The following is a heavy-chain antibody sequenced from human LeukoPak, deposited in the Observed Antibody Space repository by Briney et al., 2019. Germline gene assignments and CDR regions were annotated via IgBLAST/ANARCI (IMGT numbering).Heavy chain of an antibody. D-gene: IGHD6-19*01. J-gene: IGHJ4*02. CDR1: GFTFSHFG. V-gene: IGHV3-30*19. CDR3: AREGGTVVAGTLDH. Sequence: GGSLRLSCEASGFTFSHFGMHWVRQAPGKGLEWVAVIWSDATNQYYGGSVKGRFTISRDNSKNTLYLQMNSLRAEDTAVYHCAREGGTVVAGTLDHWGQGTPVTVSS. CDR2: IWSDATNQ.